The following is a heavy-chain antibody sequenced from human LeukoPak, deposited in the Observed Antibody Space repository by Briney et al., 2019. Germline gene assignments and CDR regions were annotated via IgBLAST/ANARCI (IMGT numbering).Heavy chain of an antibody. J-gene: IGHJ4*02. D-gene: IGHD2-21*01. V-gene: IGHV3-23*01. CDR1: GFTLNTYA. CDR2: IIGNGGGI. Sequence: GGSLRLSCAASGFTLNTYAMNWVRQAPGKGLEWVSVIIGNGGGINYADSVRGRFFISRDNAANTLYLQMNSLRVEDTAVYYCAKDRIADGRYSIDFRGQGTLVSVSS. CDR3: AKDRIADGRYSIDF.